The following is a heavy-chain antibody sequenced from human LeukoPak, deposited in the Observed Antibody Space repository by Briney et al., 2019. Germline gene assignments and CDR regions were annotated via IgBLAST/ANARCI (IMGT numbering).Heavy chain of an antibody. D-gene: IGHD2-15*01. Sequence: ASVKVSCKASGYTFTSYYMHWVRQAPGQGLEWMGIINPSGGSTSYAQKFQGRVTMTRDMSTSTVYMELSSLRSEDTAVYYCARGLDGLPQGAIDAFDIWGQGTMVTVSS. CDR2: INPSGGST. V-gene: IGHV1-46*01. J-gene: IGHJ3*02. CDR1: GYTFTSYY. CDR3: ARGLDGLPQGAIDAFDI.